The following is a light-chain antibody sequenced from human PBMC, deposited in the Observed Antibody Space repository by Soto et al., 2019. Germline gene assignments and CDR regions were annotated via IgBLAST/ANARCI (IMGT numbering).Light chain of an antibody. V-gene: IGKV1-9*01. CDR1: QDIAIY. CDR2: AAS. Sequence: IQLTQSPSSLSASVGDGVTITCRASQDIAIYLAWYQQKPGEAPKLLIYAASTLYGGVPSRFSGSGSGTEFTLTISSLQPGDFATYYCQHYNSYSEAFGQGTKVDSK. CDR3: QHYNSYSEA. J-gene: IGKJ1*01.